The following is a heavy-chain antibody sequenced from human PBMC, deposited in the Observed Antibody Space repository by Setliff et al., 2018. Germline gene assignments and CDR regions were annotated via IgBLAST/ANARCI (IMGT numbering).Heavy chain of an antibody. D-gene: IGHD3-10*01. Sequence: ASVKVSCKASGYTFTDYYMHWVQQAPGKGLEWVGLVDPEDGETIYAEKFQGRVTITADTSTDTAYMELSSLRSEDTAVYYCATMAMNGSGYWGQGTLVTVSS. V-gene: IGHV1-69-2*01. CDR3: ATMAMNGSGY. CDR1: GYTFTDYY. CDR2: VDPEDGET. J-gene: IGHJ4*02.